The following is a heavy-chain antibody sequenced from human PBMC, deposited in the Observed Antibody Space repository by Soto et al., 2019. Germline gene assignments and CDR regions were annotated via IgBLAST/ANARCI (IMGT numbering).Heavy chain of an antibody. V-gene: IGHV1-2*02. CDR3: ARDSRLPGRYWYFDV. CDR2: VNPKGGGT. Sequence: QVQLVQSGAEVKKPGASVRVSCKTYGYRFSDYFLHWVRQAPGQGPEWMGFVNPKGGGTEYAQKVQGRVTMTRDTSTTTVYLDLTWLTSDDTAVYYCARDSRLPGRYWYFDVWGRGTLVTVSS. CDR1: GYRFSDYF. J-gene: IGHJ2*01.